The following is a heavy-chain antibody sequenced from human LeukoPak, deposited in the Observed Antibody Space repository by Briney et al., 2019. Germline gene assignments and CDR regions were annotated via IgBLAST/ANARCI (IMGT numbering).Heavy chain of an antibody. J-gene: IGHJ6*03. CDR2: IYYSGST. V-gene: IGHV4-59*12. D-gene: IGHD6-13*01. CDR3: ARGRSSWSYYYYYMDV. Sequence: PSETLSLTCTVSGGSISSYYWSWIRQPPGKELEWIGYIYYSGSTNYNPSLKSRVTISVDTSKNQFSLKLSSVTAADTAVYYCARGRSSWSYYYYYMDVWGKGTTVTVSS. CDR1: GGSISSYY.